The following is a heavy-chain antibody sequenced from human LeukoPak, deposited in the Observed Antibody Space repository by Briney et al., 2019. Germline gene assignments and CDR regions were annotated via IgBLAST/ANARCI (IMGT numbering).Heavy chain of an antibody. CDR3: ARGDGKRYCSGGSCSNNWFDP. Sequence: ASVKVSCKASGYTFTGYYMHWVRQAPGQGLEWMGWINPNSGGTNYAQKFQGRVTMTTDTSTSTAYMELRSLRSDDTAVYYCARGDGKRYCSGGSCSNNWFDPWGQGTLVTVSS. CDR2: INPNSGGT. J-gene: IGHJ5*02. CDR1: GYTFTGYY. V-gene: IGHV1-2*02. D-gene: IGHD2-15*01.